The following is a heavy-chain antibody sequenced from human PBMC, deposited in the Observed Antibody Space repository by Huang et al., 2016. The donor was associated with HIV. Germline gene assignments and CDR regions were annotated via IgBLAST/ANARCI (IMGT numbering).Heavy chain of an antibody. V-gene: IGHV3-7*01. CDR3: TRGPLGWLVHRYFYH. CDR2: IKQGVSEK. J-gene: IGHJ1*01. D-gene: IGHD6-19*01. Sequence: EVQLVESGGGLVQPGGSLRVSCAASGFSISTYWMSWVRQTPGKGLEWVASIKQGVSEKDYVDAVKGRFIISRDNAKNSLYLQMNSLRAEDTAVYYCTRGPLGWLVHRYFYHWGQGTLVTVSS. CDR1: GFSISTYW.